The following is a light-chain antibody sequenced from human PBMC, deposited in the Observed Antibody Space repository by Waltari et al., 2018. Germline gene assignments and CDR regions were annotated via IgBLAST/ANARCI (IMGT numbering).Light chain of an antibody. Sequence: QRPEKGPRFLMKLNADGTHSRGAEIPDRFSGSSSGAERYLTISSLQPEDEADYYCQTGGHGTWVFGGGTKLTVL. CDR2: LNADGTH. J-gene: IGLJ3*02. CDR3: QTGGHGTWV. V-gene: IGLV4-69*01.